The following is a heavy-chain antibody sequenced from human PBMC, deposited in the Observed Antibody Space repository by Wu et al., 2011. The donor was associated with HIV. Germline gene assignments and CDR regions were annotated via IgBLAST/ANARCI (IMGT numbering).Heavy chain of an antibody. J-gene: IGHJ4*02. CDR1: GYTFTNYG. CDR3: ARVSFYGDY. D-gene: IGHD3-16*02. Sequence: QSGAEVRKPGASVKVSCKTSGYTFTNYGITWVRQAPGQGLEWMGWISVDNGDTNYAEKFQGRLSMTTDTSTSTAYMELRSLRSDDTAVYFCARVSFYGDYWGQGTLVTVSS. V-gene: IGHV1-18*01. CDR2: ISVDNGDT.